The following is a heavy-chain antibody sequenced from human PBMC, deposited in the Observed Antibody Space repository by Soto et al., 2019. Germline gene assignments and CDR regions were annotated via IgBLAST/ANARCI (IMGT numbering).Heavy chain of an antibody. Sequence: GESLKISCKGSGYSFTSYWISWVRQMPGKGLEWMGRIDPSDSYTNYSPSFQGHVTISADKSISTAYLQWSSLKASDTAMYYCARHRGSIVGATGEYGMDVWGQGTTVTVSS. J-gene: IGHJ6*02. V-gene: IGHV5-10-1*01. CDR3: ARHRGSIVGATGEYGMDV. CDR1: GYSFTSYW. CDR2: IDPSDSYT. D-gene: IGHD1-26*01.